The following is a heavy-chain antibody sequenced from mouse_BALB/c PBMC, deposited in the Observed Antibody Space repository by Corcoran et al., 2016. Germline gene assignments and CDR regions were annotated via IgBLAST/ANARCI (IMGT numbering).Heavy chain of an antibody. D-gene: IGHD3-1*01. CDR2: INTYTGEP. Sequence: QIQLVQSGPELKKPGETVKISCKASGYTFTNYGMNWVKQAPGKGLKWMGWINTYTGEPTYADDFKGRFAFSLETSASTAYLQINNLKNEDMATYFCARPQLPYYAMDYWGQGTSVTVSS. V-gene: IGHV9-1*02. J-gene: IGHJ4*01. CDR1: GYTFTNYG. CDR3: ARPQLPYYAMDY.